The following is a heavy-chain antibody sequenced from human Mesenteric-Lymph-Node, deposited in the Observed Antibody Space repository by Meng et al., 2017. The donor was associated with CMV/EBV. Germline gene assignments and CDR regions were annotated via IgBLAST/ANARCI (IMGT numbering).Heavy chain of an antibody. CDR1: GFTYSSYA. Sequence: GESLKISCAASGFTYSSYAMTWVRQAPGKGLEWVSSLSATGHSADYAASVKGRFTISRDTLDNTLFLQMKSLRDEDTAVYYCAQGAGYKYDSSGYSLPGGYLQLWGQGILVTVSS. CDR3: AQGAGYKYDSSGYSLPGGYLQL. D-gene: IGHD3-22*01. V-gene: IGHV3-23*01. CDR2: LSATGHSA. J-gene: IGHJ1*01.